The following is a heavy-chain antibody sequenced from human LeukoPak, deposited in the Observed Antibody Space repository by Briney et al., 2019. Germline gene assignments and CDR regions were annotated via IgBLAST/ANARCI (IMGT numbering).Heavy chain of an antibody. CDR2: ISSSSSYI. V-gene: IGHV3-11*03. D-gene: IGHD3-10*01. Sequence: GGSLRLSCAASGFTFSDYYMSWIRQAPGKGLEWVSSISSSSSYIYYADSVKGRFTISRDNAKNTLYLHMNSLRAEDTAVYYCAKPPRGSGADYWGQGTLVTVSS. CDR1: GFTFSDYY. J-gene: IGHJ4*02. CDR3: AKPPRGSGADY.